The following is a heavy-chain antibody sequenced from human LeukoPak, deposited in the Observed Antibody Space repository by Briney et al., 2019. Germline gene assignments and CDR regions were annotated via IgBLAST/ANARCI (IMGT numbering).Heavy chain of an antibody. V-gene: IGHV3-20*04. CDR3: AKDMGYSSSWSFSY. CDR2: INWNGGST. Sequence: AGGSLRLSCAASGFTFDDYGMSWVRQAPGKGLEWVSGINWNGGSTGYADSVKGRFTISRDNAKNSLYLQMNSLRAEDTALYYCAKDMGYSSSWSFSYWGQGTLVTVSS. D-gene: IGHD6-13*01. J-gene: IGHJ4*02. CDR1: GFTFDDYG.